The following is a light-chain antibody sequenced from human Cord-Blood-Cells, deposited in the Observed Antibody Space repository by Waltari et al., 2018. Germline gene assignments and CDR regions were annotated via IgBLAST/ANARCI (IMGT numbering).Light chain of an antibody. Sequence: DIVLTQSPATLSLSPGERATLSCRASQSVSSYLAWYQQKPGQAPRLLINDASNRATGIPARFSGSGSGTDFTLTISSLEPEDFAVYYCQQRSNWPTFGPGTKVDIK. CDR3: QQRSNWPT. CDR2: DAS. V-gene: IGKV3-11*01. CDR1: QSVSSY. J-gene: IGKJ3*01.